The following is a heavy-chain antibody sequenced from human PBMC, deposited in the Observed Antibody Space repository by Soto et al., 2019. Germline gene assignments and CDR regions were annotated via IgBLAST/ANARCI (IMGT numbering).Heavy chain of an antibody. CDR3: GRGRSGQIVVFY. CDR2: IGPESGAT. Sequence: AAVKVSCKASGYTFTGHYIHWVRQAPEQGPEWMGEIGPESGATRYAQRFQGRVTMTRDMSITTVYMELNNLSPDDTAVYYCGRGRSGQIVVFYWGQGTPVTVSS. V-gene: IGHV1-2*02. D-gene: IGHD1-26*01. CDR1: GYTFTGHY. J-gene: IGHJ4*02.